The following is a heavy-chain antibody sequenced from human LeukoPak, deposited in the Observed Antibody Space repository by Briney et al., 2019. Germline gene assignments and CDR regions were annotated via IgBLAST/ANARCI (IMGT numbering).Heavy chain of an antibody. CDR1: GFTFSNYW. V-gene: IGHV3-74*01. J-gene: IGHJ4*02. CDR3: AREGRGYSYAFEY. D-gene: IGHD5-18*01. CDR2: INCDGSSK. Sequence: GGTLRLSCAASGFTFSNYWMHWVRQAPGKGLVWVSRINCDGSSKTYADSVKGRFTISRDNGQNSLYLQMNSLRAEDTAVYYCAREGRGYSYAFEYWGQGTLVTVS.